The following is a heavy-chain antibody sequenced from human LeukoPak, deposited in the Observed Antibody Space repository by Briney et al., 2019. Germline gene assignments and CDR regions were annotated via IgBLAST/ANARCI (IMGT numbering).Heavy chain of an antibody. V-gene: IGHV1-8*02. Sequence: ASVKVSCKASGYTFTSYDINWVRQATEQGLEWMGWMNPNSGNTGYAQKFQGRVTMTRDTSISTAYMELSRLRSDDTAVYYCARDYEYYYDSSAGYWGQGTLVTVSS. CDR2: MNPNSGNT. CDR3: ARDYEYYYDSSAGY. CDR1: GYTFTSYD. J-gene: IGHJ4*02. D-gene: IGHD3-22*01.